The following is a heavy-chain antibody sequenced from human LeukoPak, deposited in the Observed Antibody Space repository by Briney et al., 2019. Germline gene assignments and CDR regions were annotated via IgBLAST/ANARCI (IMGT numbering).Heavy chain of an antibody. D-gene: IGHD6-19*01. V-gene: IGHV4-34*01. J-gene: IGHJ3*02. CDR3: ARGQQRLRGDAIDI. CDR1: GGSFSGYY. Sequence: SETLSLTCAVYGGSFSGYYWSWIRQPPGEGLEWIGEINHSGSTNYNPSLKSRVTISVDTSKNQFSLKLSSVTAADTAVYYCARGQQRLRGDAIDIWGQGTMVTVSS. CDR2: INHSGST.